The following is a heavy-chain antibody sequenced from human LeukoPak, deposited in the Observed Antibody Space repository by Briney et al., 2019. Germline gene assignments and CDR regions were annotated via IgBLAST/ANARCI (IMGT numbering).Heavy chain of an antibody. CDR3: ARRSHLLEAADY. CDR2: IWYSGFT. V-gene: IGHV4-34*01. J-gene: IGHJ4*02. CDR1: GGSLSDYY. Sequence: SETLSLTCAVYGGSLSDYYWSWIRQPPGKGLEWIGYIWYSGFTYYNPSLKSRVTISVDTSKDQFFLKLSSVTAADTAVYYCARRSHLLEAADYWGQGTLVTVSS. D-gene: IGHD1-1*01.